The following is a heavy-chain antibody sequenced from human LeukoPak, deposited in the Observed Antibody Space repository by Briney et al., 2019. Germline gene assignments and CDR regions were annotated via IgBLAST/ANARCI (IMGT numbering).Heavy chain of an antibody. Sequence: GGSLRLSCAASGFTFSSYAMSWVRQAPGKGLEWVSAISGSGGGTYYADSVKGRFTISRDNSKNTLYLQMNSLRAEDTAVYYCAKSFSSSWTVDAFDIWGQGTMVTVSS. CDR2: ISGSGGGT. J-gene: IGHJ3*02. D-gene: IGHD6-13*01. V-gene: IGHV3-23*01. CDR1: GFTFSSYA. CDR3: AKSFSSSWTVDAFDI.